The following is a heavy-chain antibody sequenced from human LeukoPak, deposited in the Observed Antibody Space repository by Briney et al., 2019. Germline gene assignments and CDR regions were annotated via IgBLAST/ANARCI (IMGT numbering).Heavy chain of an antibody. V-gene: IGHV5-51*01. D-gene: IGHD6-19*01. CDR1: GYSFTSYW. J-gene: IGHJ3*02. Sequence: GESLKISCKGSGYSFTSYWIAWVRQMPGRGLEWMGFIYPGDSDTRYSTSFQGQVTISADQSISTAHLQWSSLKASDTAMYYCARPRQWHRNDAFDIWGQGTMVTVSS. CDR3: ARPRQWHRNDAFDI. CDR2: IYPGDSDT.